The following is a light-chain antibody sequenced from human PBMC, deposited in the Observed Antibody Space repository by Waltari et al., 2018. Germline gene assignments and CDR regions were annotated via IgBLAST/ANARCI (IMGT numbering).Light chain of an antibody. CDR1: ASNIGDNL. CDR3: ASWDDSLNGHWV. CDR2: RTD. Sequence: QSVLTQPPSTSGTPGQRVTISCSGSASNIGDNLVHCYQPLPGKAPKLLIYRTDLRPSGVPDRFSGSKFGTSASLAISGLQSEDEADYFCASWDDSLNGHWVFGGGTKVTVL. V-gene: IGLV1-44*01. J-gene: IGLJ3*02.